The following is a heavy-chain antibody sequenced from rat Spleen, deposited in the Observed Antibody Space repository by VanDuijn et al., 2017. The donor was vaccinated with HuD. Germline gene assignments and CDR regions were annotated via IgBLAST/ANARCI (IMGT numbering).Heavy chain of an antibody. CDR2: ISYDGGST. J-gene: IGHJ4*01. V-gene: IGHV5-20*01. Sequence: EVQLVESGGGLVQPGRSMKLSCSASGFTFSDYGMAWVFQAPTKGLEWVASISYDGGSTYYRDSVKGRFTISRDDAINTLYLQMDSLGSEDTATYYCVRYYYDGSYYVMDAWGQGASVTVSS. CDR1: GFTFSDYG. CDR3: VRYYYDGSYYVMDA. D-gene: IGHD1-12*02.